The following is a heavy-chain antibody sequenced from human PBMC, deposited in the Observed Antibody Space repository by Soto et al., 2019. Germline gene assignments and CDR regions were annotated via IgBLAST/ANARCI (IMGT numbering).Heavy chain of an antibody. V-gene: IGHV4-39*02. CDR2: IYYSGTT. CDR1: GDSISSSGYY. CDR3: ARRRGGSSLMGF. Sequence: PSETLSLTCTVSGDSISSSGYYWVWIRQTPGKGLEWIGAIYYSGTTYYNPSLKSRVTISLDTSKNHFSLKLNSVTAADTAVYYCARRRGGSSLMGFRGPGILVT. D-gene: IGHD2-15*01. J-gene: IGHJ4*02.